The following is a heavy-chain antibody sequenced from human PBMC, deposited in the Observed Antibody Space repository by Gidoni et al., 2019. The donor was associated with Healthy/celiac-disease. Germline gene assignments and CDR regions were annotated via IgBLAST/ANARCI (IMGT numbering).Heavy chain of an antibody. CDR3: AKDRFQYSSGWFVSYFDY. Sequence: QVQLVESGGGVVQPGRSLRLSCAASGFTFSSYGMHWVRQAPGKGLEWVAVISYDGSNKYYADSVKGRFTISRDNSKNTLYLQMNSLRAEDTAVYYCAKDRFQYSSGWFVSYFDYWGQGTLVTVSS. CDR1: GFTFSSYG. CDR2: ISYDGSNK. J-gene: IGHJ4*02. V-gene: IGHV3-30*18. D-gene: IGHD6-19*01.